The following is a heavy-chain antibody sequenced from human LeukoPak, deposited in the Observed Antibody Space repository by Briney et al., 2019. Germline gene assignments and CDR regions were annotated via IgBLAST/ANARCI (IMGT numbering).Heavy chain of an antibody. J-gene: IGHJ1*01. V-gene: IGHV1-69*01. D-gene: IGHD2-15*01. Sequence: SVKVSCKASGGTFSSYAISWVRQAPGQGLEWMGGIIPTFGTANYAQKFQGRVTITADESTSTAYMELSSLRSEDTAVYYCASRICSGGSCGPFQHWGQGTLVTVSS. CDR2: IIPTFGTA. CDR3: ASRICSGGSCGPFQH. CDR1: GGTFSSYA.